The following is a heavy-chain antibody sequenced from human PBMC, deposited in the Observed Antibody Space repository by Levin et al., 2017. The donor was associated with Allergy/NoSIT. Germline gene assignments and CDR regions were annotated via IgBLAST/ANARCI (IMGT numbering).Heavy chain of an antibody. CDR2: IYAGGSA. Sequence: TSQTFSLTCAVSGGSIAGGDTWTWIRQPPGKGLEWIGYIYAGGSAYYSSSLKSRATISVDRSNNQFSLNLVSVTAADTAVYFCARGAGAGGRHYYDSWGQGILVTVSS. D-gene: IGHD4-23*01. V-gene: IGHV4-30-2*01. CDR1: GGSIAGGDT. CDR3: ARGAGAGGRHYYDS. J-gene: IGHJ4*02.